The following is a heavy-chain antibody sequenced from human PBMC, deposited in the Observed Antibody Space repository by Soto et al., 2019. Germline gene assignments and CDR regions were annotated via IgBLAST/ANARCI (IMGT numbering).Heavy chain of an antibody. D-gene: IGHD1-1*01. V-gene: IGHV3-23*01. J-gene: IGHJ4*02. CDR2: ITGTAGST. Sequence: EVQLLESGGGLVQPGGSLRLSCAASGFTFSSYAMSWVRQAPGKGLEWVSAITGTAGSTYYADSVKDRFTISRDNSKNTLYLQMNSLRAEDTAVYYCAKDHGGINWNDAFDYWGQGTLVTVSS. CDR1: GFTFSSYA. CDR3: AKDHGGINWNDAFDY.